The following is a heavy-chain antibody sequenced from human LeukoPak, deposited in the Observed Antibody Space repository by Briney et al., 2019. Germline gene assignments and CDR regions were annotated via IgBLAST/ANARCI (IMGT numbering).Heavy chain of an antibody. D-gene: IGHD3-10*01. V-gene: IGHV4-4*07. CDR2: MYSSGSS. CDR3: AGFNYGSLDY. CDR1: GGSITSYY. J-gene: IGHJ4*02. Sequence: SETLCLTCTVSGGSITSYYLNWIRQPAGKGLEWIGRMYSSGSSNYNPSLKSRVTMSVDTSKNQFFLNLISVTAADTSVYYCAGFNYGSLDYWGQGILSPCPQ.